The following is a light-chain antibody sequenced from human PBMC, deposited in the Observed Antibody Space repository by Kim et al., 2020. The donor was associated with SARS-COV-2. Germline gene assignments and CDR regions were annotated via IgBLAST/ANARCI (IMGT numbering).Light chain of an antibody. Sequence: SLPTAETATLPCRTTQIVTSDLAWYNAKPGQAPRLLIYAISNRATGIPARFSGSGTGTDFTLTISSLEPEDSAVYYCQQRDNWPYTFGQGTRLEIK. CDR2: AIS. V-gene: IGKV3-11*01. J-gene: IGKJ2*01. CDR1: QIVTSD. CDR3: QQRDNWPYT.